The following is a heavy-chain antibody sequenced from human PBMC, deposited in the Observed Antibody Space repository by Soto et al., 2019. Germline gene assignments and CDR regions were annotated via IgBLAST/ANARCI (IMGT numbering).Heavy chain of an antibody. CDR1: GDSISSGYY. J-gene: IGHJ6*02. V-gene: IGHV4-38-2*01. CDR3: ARGGDFWSGPLGYYYYYGMDV. CDR2: IYHSGPT. D-gene: IGHD3-3*01. Sequence: SETLSLTCAVSGDSISSGYYWAWIRQPPGKGLEWIGSIYHSGPTYYNPSLKSRVTISVDTSKNQFSLKLSSVTAADTAVYYCARGGDFWSGPLGYYYYYGMDVWGQGTTVTVSS.